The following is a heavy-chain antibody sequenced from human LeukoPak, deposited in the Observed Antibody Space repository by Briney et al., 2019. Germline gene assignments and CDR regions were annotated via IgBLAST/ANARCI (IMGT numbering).Heavy chain of an antibody. Sequence: SETLSLTCAVSGGSISSYYWSWIRQPPGKGLEWIGYIYYSGSTNYNPSLKSRVTISVDTSKNQFSLKLSPVTAADTAVYYCARMARGAAAGRTNWFDPWGQGTLVTVSS. CDR1: GGSISSYY. D-gene: IGHD6-13*01. CDR2: IYYSGST. J-gene: IGHJ5*02. CDR3: ARMARGAAAGRTNWFDP. V-gene: IGHV4-59*01.